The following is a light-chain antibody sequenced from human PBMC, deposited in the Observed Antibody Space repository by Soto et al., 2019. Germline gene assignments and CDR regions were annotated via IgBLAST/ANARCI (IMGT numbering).Light chain of an antibody. CDR2: SAN. V-gene: IGLV8-61*01. CDR3: VLYVGSGIWV. Sequence: QTVVTQEPSFSVSPGGTVTLTCGLSSGSVSSNHYPSWFQQTPGQAPRTLIYSANTRSSGVPDRFSGSLLGNKAALTITGAQADDESDYYCVLYVGSGIWVFGGGTKLTVL. J-gene: IGLJ3*02. CDR1: SGSVSSNHY.